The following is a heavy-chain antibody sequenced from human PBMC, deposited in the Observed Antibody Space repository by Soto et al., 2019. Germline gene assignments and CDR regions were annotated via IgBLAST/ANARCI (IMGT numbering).Heavy chain of an antibody. CDR3: AKARESNYALDH. D-gene: IGHD2-2*01. CDR1: VFTFDDYV. J-gene: IGHJ4*02. CDR2: VNWNGRTT. V-gene: IGHV3-9*01. Sequence: SLRLSCASSVFTFDDYVMHWVRQAPGKGLEWVASVNWNGRTTLYAAAVKGRFSVSRDNGKNSLYLEMTSLRPNDTALYFCAKARESNYALDHWGQGILVTVSS.